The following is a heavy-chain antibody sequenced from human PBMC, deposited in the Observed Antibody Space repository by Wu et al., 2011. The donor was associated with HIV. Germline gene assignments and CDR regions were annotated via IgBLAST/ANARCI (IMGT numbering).Heavy chain of an antibody. J-gene: IGHJ6*03. CDR2: VLPLFGTP. Sequence: QVQLVQSGTEVREPGSSVKMSCRASGDSFNNYAISWVRQAPGQGLEWLGRVLPLFGTPTYAQRIQNRATITADESTSKAHMELSTLGSEDTAIYYCASTDCSSTSCYGHYYYYYMDVWGKGTTVTVSS. CDR3: ASTDCSSTSCYGHYYYYYMDV. D-gene: IGHD2-2*01. V-gene: IGHV1-69*15. CDR1: GDSFNNYA.